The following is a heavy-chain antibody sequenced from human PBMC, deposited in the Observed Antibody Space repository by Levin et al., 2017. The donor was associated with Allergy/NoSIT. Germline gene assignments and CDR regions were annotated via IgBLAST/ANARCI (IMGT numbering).Heavy chain of an antibody. CDR2: ISWNSGSI. Sequence: SCAASGFTFDDYAMHWVRQAPGKGLEWVSGISWNSGSIGYADSVKGRFTISRDNAKNSLYLQMNSLRAEDTALYYCAKATGDYFDYWGQGTLVTVSS. V-gene: IGHV3-9*01. D-gene: IGHD3-10*01. CDR3: AKATGDYFDY. J-gene: IGHJ4*02. CDR1: GFTFDDYA.